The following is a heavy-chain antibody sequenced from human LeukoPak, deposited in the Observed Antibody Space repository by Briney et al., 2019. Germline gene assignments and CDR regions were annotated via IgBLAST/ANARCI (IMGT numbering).Heavy chain of an antibody. J-gene: IGHJ3*02. CDR1: GFTFSYHD. CDR3: ARELGGTKTGGFDI. D-gene: IGHD1-14*01. CDR2: IGGEGTIA. Sequence: GGSLRLSCAASGFTFSYHDMHWVRQAPGKGLEFVSSIGGEGTIAFYANSVKGRFTISRDNSQSTLHLQMSGLRPEDSAVYYCARELGGTKTGGFDIWGKGTVVTVSS. V-gene: IGHV3-64*01.